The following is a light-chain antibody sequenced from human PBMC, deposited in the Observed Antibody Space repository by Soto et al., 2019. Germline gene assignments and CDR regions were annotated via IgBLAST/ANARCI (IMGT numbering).Light chain of an antibody. Sequence: QSVLTQPPSVSGAPGQRVTISCTGSSSNIGAVFVLHWYQQFPGTAPKLLIYVNSIRPSGVPDLFSGSKFGTSASLAITGFQAEDEADYYCQSYDSSLSGFYVFGTGTKVTVL. CDR2: VNS. CDR1: SSNIGAVFV. V-gene: IGLV1-40*01. J-gene: IGLJ1*01. CDR3: QSYDSSLSGFYV.